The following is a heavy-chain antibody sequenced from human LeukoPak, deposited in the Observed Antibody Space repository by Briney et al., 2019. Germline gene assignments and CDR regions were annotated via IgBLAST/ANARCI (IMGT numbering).Heavy chain of an antibody. V-gene: IGHV1-18*01. Sequence: ASVKVSCKASGYTFTSYGISWVRQAPGQGLEWRGWISAYNGNTNYAQKVQGRVTMTTDTSTSTAYMELRSLRSDDTAVYYCARDQSLGYCSGGSCDAFDIWGQGTMVTVSS. J-gene: IGHJ3*02. CDR2: ISAYNGNT. CDR3: ARDQSLGYCSGGSCDAFDI. D-gene: IGHD2-15*01. CDR1: GYTFTSYG.